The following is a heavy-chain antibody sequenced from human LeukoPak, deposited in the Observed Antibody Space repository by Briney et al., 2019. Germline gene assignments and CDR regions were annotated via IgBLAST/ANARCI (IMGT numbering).Heavy chain of an antibody. CDR1: GGSFSNYY. CDR2: INDSGRI. CDR3: ARRWNYGRNYYIDV. V-gene: IGHV4-34*01. J-gene: IGHJ6*03. D-gene: IGHD1-7*01. Sequence: SETLSLSCAVYGGSFSNYYWSWIRQSPGKGLEWIGEINDSGRINYNPSLMSHVTISVDTSKNQFSLKLSSVTATDTAVYYCARRWNYGRNYYIDVWGKGATVSVSS.